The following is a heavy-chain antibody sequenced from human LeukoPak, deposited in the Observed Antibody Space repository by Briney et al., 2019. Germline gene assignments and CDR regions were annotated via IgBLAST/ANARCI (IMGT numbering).Heavy chain of an antibody. CDR2: IKQDGSEK. J-gene: IGHJ6*03. CDR3: AREIRITIFAVVIHYYYYMDV. Sequence: PGGSLRLSCAASGFTFSSYWMSWVRQAPGKGLEWVANIKQDGSEKYYVDSVKGRFTISRDNAKNSLYLQMNRLRAEDTAVYYCAREIRITIFAVVIHYYYYMDVWGKGTTVTVSS. CDR1: GFTFSSYW. V-gene: IGHV3-7*01. D-gene: IGHD3-3*01.